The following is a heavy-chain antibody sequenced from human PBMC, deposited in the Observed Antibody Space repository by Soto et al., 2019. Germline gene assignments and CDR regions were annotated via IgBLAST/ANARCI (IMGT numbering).Heavy chain of an antibody. CDR3: ARRTATGSLDY. J-gene: IGHJ4*02. CDR1: GGSISSSSYD. Sequence: PSETLSLTCTFSGGSISSSSYDWGWIRQPPGKGLEWIGSIYYSGSTYYNPSLKSRVTISVDTSKNQFSLKLSSVTAADTAVYYCARRTATGSLDYWGQGTLVTVSS. V-gene: IGHV4-39*01. CDR2: IYYSGST. D-gene: IGHD5-12*01.